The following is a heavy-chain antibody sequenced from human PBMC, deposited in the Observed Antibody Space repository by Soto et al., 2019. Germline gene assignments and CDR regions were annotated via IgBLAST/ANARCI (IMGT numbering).Heavy chain of an antibody. CDR2: IYYSGST. D-gene: IGHD5-18*01. CDR3: ARSGYSYGPNPLLY. V-gene: IGHV4-31*03. CDR1: GGSISSGGYY. Sequence: QVQLQESGPGLVKPSQTLSLTCTVSGGSISSGGYYWSWIRQHPGKGLEWIGYIYYSGSTYYNPSLKSRVXMSXDTSKNQFSLKLSSVTAADTAVYYCARSGYSYGPNPLLYWGQGTLVTVSS. J-gene: IGHJ4*02.